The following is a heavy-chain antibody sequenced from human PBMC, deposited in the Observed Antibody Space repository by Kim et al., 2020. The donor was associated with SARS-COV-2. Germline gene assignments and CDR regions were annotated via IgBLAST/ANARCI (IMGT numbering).Heavy chain of an antibody. J-gene: IGHJ4*02. V-gene: IGHV3-11*04. D-gene: IGHD3-22*01. Sequence: KGLFTISRDNAKNSLYLQMNSRRAEDTAVYYCARDPDYDSSGPRCYWGQGTLVTVSS. CDR3: ARDPDYDSSGPRCY.